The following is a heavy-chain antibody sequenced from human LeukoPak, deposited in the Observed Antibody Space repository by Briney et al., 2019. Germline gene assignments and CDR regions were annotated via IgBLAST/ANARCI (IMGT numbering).Heavy chain of an antibody. J-gene: IGHJ6*02. Sequence: GGSLRLSCAASGVTFSSYWMNWARQAPGKGLEWVASINHNGNVNYYVDSVKGRFTISRDNAKNSLYLQMSNLRAEDTAVYFCARGGGLDVWGQGATVTVSS. CDR1: GVTFSSYW. CDR2: INHNGNVN. D-gene: IGHD3-16*01. V-gene: IGHV3-7*03. CDR3: ARGGGLDV.